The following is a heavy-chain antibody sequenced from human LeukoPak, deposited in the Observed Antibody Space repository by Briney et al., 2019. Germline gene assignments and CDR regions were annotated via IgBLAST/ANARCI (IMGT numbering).Heavy chain of an antibody. J-gene: IGHJ4*02. CDR2: INHSGST. CDR1: GGSFSGYY. D-gene: IGHD3-10*01. V-gene: IGHV4-34*01. CDR3: ARWSYYGSGSYYPFDY. Sequence: PSETLSLTCAVYGGSFSGYYWSWIRQPPGKGLEWIGEINHSGSTNYNPSLKSRVTISVDTSKNQFSLKLSSVTAADTAVYYCARWSYYGSGSYYPFDYRGQGTLATVSS.